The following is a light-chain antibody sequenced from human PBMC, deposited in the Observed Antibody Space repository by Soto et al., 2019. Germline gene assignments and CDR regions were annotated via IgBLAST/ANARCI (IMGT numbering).Light chain of an antibody. CDR3: QQSYSTPRT. Sequence: DIQMTQSPSSLSASVGDRVTITCRASQSISSYLNWYQQKPGKAPKLLIYAASSLQSGVPSRFSGSGSGTGFTLIISSLQPEDFATYYCQQSYSTPRTFGQGTKVDIK. CDR1: QSISSY. V-gene: IGKV1-39*01. J-gene: IGKJ1*01. CDR2: AAS.